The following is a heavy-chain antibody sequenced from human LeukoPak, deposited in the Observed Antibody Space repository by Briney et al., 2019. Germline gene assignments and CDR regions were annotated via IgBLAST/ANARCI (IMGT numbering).Heavy chain of an antibody. Sequence: PSETLSLTCTVSGGSISSYYWSWIWQPPGQGLEWIGYIYYSGSTNYNPSFKSRVSISVDASKNQFSLNLSSVTAADTAVAYCARGGRYLAHLDCWGRGAIVGVSS. CDR1: GGSISSYY. V-gene: IGHV4-59*01. D-gene: IGHD1-26*01. CDR3: ARGGRYLAHLDC. J-gene: IGHJ4*02. CDR2: IYYSGST.